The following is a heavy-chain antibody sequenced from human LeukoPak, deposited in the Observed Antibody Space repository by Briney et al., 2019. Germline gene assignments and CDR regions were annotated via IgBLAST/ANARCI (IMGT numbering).Heavy chain of an antibody. V-gene: IGHV4-61*02. J-gene: IGHJ4*02. CDR2: IYTSGNT. CDR1: GGSISSGSYY. Sequence: SETLSLTCTVSGGSISSGSYYWSWIRQPAGKGLEWIGRIYTSGNTNYNPSLKSRVTISVDTSKNQFSLKLSSVTAADTAVYYCARVAGIFGVVRSDYWGQGTLVTVSS. CDR3: ARVAGIFGVVRSDY. D-gene: IGHD3-3*01.